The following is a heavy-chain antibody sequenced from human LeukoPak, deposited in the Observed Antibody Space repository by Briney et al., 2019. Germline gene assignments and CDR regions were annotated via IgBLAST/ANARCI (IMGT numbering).Heavy chain of an antibody. D-gene: IGHD2/OR15-2a*01. CDR2: ISSSSSYI. CDR1: GFAFSIYN. V-gene: IGHV3-21*01. Sequence: GGSLRLSCAASGFAFSIYNMNWVRQAPGKGLEWVSFISSSSSYIYYADSVKGRFTISRDNSKNTLYLQMNSLRAGDTAIYYCAREGPRGNSQFDYWGQGTLVTVSS. J-gene: IGHJ4*02. CDR3: AREGPRGNSQFDY.